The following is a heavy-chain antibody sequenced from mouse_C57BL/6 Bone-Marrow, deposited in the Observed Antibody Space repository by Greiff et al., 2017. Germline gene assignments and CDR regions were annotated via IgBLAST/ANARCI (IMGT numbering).Heavy chain of an antibody. D-gene: IGHD1-1*01. J-gene: IGHJ3*01. Sequence: QVQLQQSGAELVMPGASVKLSCKASGYTFTSYWMHWVKQRPGQGLEWIGEIDPSDSYTNYNQKFKGKSTLTVDKSSSTAYMQLSSLTSEDSAVYYCAMYGSSSAWFAYWGQGTLVTVSA. V-gene: IGHV1-69*01. CDR2: IDPSDSYT. CDR1: GYTFTSYW. CDR3: AMYGSSSAWFAY.